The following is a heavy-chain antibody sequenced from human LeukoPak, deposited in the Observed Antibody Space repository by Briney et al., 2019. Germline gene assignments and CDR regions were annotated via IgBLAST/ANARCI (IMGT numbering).Heavy chain of an antibody. J-gene: IGHJ6*02. CDR1: GGSISSGGYY. Sequence: SQTLPLTCTVSGGSISSGGYYWSWIRQHPGKGLEWIGYIYYSGSTYYNPSLKSRVTISVDTSKNQFSLKLSSVTAADTAVYYCARDFTGTTPYYYYGMDVWGQGTTVTVSS. D-gene: IGHD1-1*01. CDR3: ARDFTGTTPYYYYGMDV. V-gene: IGHV4-31*03. CDR2: IYYSGST.